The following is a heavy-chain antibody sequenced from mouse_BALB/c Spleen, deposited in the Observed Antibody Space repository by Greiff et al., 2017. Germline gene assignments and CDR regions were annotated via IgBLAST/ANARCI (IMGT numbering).Heavy chain of an antibody. J-gene: IGHJ3*01. V-gene: IGHV1S16*01. Sequence: VQLEQSGADLVKPGASGKFSCKASGYTFTSFDMHWVKQRPGQGLEWVGEINPSNGGTNFNEKVKGKATLTVDKYSSTAYMQLNSLTSEDSAVYYYTSALYGYGAWFAYWGQGTLVTVSA. CDR2: INPSNGGT. CDR3: TSALYGYGAWFAY. CDR1: GYTFTSFD. D-gene: IGHD1-2*01.